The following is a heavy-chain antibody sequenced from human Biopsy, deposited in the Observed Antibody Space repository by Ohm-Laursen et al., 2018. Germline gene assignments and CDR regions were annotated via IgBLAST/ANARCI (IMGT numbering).Heavy chain of an antibody. V-gene: IGHV4-59*08. CDR2: IYYTGST. J-gene: IGHJ4*02. D-gene: IGHD3-16*01. CDR3: ARRDYRNGFKFDF. Sequence: SDTLSLTCAVSGDSISSYYWSWIRQPPGKGLEWIGYIYYTGSTNYSPSLESRVIMSVDTSKNQFSLRLSSVTAADTAVYYCARRDYRNGFKFDFWGQGTLVTVSS. CDR1: GDSISSYY.